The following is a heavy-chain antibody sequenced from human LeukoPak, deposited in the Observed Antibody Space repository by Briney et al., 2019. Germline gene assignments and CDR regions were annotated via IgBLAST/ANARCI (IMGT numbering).Heavy chain of an antibody. CDR3: ARGPRYCSTTSCYELDY. Sequence: SETLSLTCAVYGGSFSGYYWTWIRQPPGKGLEWIGEINQSGSTNYNPSLKSRVTISGDTSKNQFSLKLSSVTAADTALYNWARGPRYCSTTSCYELDYWGQGTLVTVSS. CDR1: GGSFSGYY. J-gene: IGHJ4*02. CDR2: INQSGST. V-gene: IGHV4-34*01. D-gene: IGHD2-2*01.